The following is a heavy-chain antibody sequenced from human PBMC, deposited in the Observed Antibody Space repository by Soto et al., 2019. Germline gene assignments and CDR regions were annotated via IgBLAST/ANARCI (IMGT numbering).Heavy chain of an antibody. J-gene: IGHJ4*02. Sequence: ASVKVSCKASGYTFRSYVISWVRQAPGQGLEWMGWISANRGNTNYPQKLQGRVTMTTDTSTSTAYMELRSLRSDDTAVYYCARGSGSSESDYWGQGTLVNVSS. CDR2: ISANRGNT. CDR3: ARGSGSSESDY. CDR1: GYTFRSYV. V-gene: IGHV1-18*01. D-gene: IGHD1-26*01.